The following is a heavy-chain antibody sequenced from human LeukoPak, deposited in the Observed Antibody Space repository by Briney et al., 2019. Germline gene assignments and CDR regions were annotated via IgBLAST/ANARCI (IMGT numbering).Heavy chain of an antibody. Sequence: PGGPLRLSCAASGFTFSSYWMSWVRQAPGKGLEWVANIKQDGSEEYYVDSVKGRFTISRDNAKNSLYLQMNSLRAEDTAVYYCARGRWEQWLVRAGYYFDYWGQGTLVTVSS. J-gene: IGHJ4*02. CDR1: GFTFSSYW. V-gene: IGHV3-7*01. D-gene: IGHD6-19*01. CDR3: ARGRWEQWLVRAGYYFDY. CDR2: IKQDGSEE.